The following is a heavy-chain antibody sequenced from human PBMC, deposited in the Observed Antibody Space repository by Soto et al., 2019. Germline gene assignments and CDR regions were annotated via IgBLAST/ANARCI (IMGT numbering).Heavy chain of an antibody. CDR2: MNPNSGNT. J-gene: IGHJ4*02. D-gene: IGHD3-10*01. V-gene: IGHV1-8*01. CDR1: GYTFTSYY. CDR3: ARGRVPYGSGSYYAY. Sequence: ASVNVSCKASGYTFTSYYINWVRQATGQGLECMGWMNPNSGNTGYAQKFQGRVTMTRNTSISTAYMELSSLRSEDTAVYYCARGRVPYGSGSYYAYWGQGTLVTVSS.